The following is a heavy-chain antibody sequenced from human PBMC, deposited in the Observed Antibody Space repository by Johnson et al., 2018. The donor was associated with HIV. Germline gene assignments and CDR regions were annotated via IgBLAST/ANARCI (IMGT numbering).Heavy chain of an antibody. Sequence: VQLVESGGGLVKPGGSLRLSCAASGFTFTNAWLSWVRQAPGKGLEWVGRIKSKTDGGTTDYAAPVKGRFTISRDASKNTLYLQMNSRKTEDTAVYYCAKDSPGGGGAFDIWGQGTMVTVSS. CDR1: GFTFTNAW. J-gene: IGHJ3*02. CDR2: IKSKTDGGTT. CDR3: AKDSPGGGGAFDI. V-gene: IGHV3-15*01. D-gene: IGHD3-16*01.